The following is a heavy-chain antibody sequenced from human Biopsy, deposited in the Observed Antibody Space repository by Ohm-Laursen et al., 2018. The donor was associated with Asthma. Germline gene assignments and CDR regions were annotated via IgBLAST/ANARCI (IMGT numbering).Heavy chain of an antibody. CDR1: GFTFSSYG. CDR3: ARGGLGYCSSTSCYQNYYYGMDV. Sequence: SLRLSCSASGFTFSSYGMHWVRQAPGKGLEWVAVIWYDGSNKYYADAVKGRFTISRDNSKNTLYLQMNSLRAEDTAVYYCARGGLGYCSSTSCYQNYYYGMDVWGQGTTVTVSS. J-gene: IGHJ6*02. CDR2: IWYDGSNK. V-gene: IGHV3-33*08. D-gene: IGHD2-2*01.